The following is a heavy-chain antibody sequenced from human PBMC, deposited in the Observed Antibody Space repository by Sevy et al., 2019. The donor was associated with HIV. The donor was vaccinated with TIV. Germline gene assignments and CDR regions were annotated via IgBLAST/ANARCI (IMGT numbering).Heavy chain of an antibody. Sequence: SETLSLTCAVSNYSISSGYYWGWIRQPPGKGLEWIGNGYHGGSTYYNPSLQSRVTLSLDTSKNHFSLRLRSVTAADTAVYYCARASGGDRLDYYGMDVWGQGTTVTVSS. CDR1: NYSISSGYY. V-gene: IGHV4-38-2*01. J-gene: IGHJ6*02. CDR3: ARASGGDRLDYYGMDV. CDR2: GYHGGST. D-gene: IGHD2-21*02.